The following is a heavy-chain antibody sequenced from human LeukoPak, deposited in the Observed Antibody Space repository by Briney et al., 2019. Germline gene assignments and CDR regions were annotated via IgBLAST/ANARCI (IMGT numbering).Heavy chain of an antibody. CDR1: GFTFSSYG. V-gene: IGHV3-30*18. Sequence: GGSLRLSCAASGFTFSSYGMHWVRQAPGKGLEWVAVISYDGSNKYYADSVRGRFTISRDNSENTLYLQMNSLRAEDTAVYYCAKDSVLLWFGEFADYFFDYWGQGTLVTVSS. J-gene: IGHJ4*02. CDR2: ISYDGSNK. CDR3: AKDSVLLWFGEFADYFFDY. D-gene: IGHD3-10*01.